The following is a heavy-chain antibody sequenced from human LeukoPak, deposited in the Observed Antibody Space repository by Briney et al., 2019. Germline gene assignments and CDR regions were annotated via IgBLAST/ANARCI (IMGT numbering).Heavy chain of an antibody. D-gene: IGHD3-22*01. Sequence: SETLSLTCTVSGGSISSSSCSWGWIRQPPGKGLEWIGSIYYSGSTYYNPSLKSRVTISVDTSKNQFSLKLSSVTAADTAVYYCARQSDYYDSSGYYLDYWGQGTLVTVSS. J-gene: IGHJ4*02. CDR3: ARQSDYYDSSGYYLDY. CDR1: GGSISSSSCS. CDR2: IYYSGST. V-gene: IGHV4-39*01.